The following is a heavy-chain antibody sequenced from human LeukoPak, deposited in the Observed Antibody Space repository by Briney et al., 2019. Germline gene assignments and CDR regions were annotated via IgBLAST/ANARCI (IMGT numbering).Heavy chain of an antibody. V-gene: IGHV3-33*01. Sequence: GRSLRLSCAASGFTFSSYGMHWVRQAPGKVLEWVAVIWYDGSNKYYPDSVKGRFTICRDNSKNTLYLQMNSLRAEDTAVYYCARDKARYYDFWSGYYLNPYFDYWGQGTLVTVSS. CDR2: IWYDGSNK. J-gene: IGHJ4*02. CDR1: GFTFSSYG. CDR3: ARDKARYYDFWSGYYLNPYFDY. D-gene: IGHD3-3*01.